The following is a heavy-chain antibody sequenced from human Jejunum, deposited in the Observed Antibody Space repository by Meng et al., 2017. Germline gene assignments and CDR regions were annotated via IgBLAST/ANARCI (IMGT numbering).Heavy chain of an antibody. Sequence: GESLKISCAASGFTFSTFWMSWVRQAPGKGLEWVSAINSDGSITTYADSVKGRFTISRDNAKNTLYLQMDSLRGEDTAVYYCASQTNTGHWGQGALVTVSS. V-gene: IGHV3-74*03. CDR1: GFTFSTFW. CDR2: INSDGSIT. CDR3: ASQTNTGH. J-gene: IGHJ4*02. D-gene: IGHD4-17*01.